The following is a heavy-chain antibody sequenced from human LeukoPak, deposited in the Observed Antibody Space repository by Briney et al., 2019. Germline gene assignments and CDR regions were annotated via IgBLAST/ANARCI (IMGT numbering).Heavy chain of an antibody. D-gene: IGHD1-1*01. Sequence: SETLSLTRTVSGDFINNVGYHWTWIRQHPEKGLEWIGSIHYGGRTKNNPSLQSRFTISMDTSKNQFSLRLSSVTAADTAVYYCARGYNWFPSWFDPWGQGTLVTASS. V-gene: IGHV4-31*03. CDR2: IHYGGRT. CDR3: ARGYNWFPSWFDP. CDR1: GDFINNVGYH. J-gene: IGHJ5*02.